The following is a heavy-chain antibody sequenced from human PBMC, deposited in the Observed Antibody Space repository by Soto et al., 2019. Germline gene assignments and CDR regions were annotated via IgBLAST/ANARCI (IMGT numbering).Heavy chain of an antibody. V-gene: IGHV1-45*02. CDR3: ARSALDDDGYHYLDS. CDR1: GYIFTYRY. D-gene: IGHD5-18*01. Sequence: ASVKVSGKASGYIFTYRYLYWVRQAPGQALEWMGWIIPYNGNTNYAQKFQDRFSITRESSLSTVYMELRSLRSDDTGMYYCARSALDDDGYHYLDSWGKGTLVTVSS. CDR2: IIPYNGNT. J-gene: IGHJ5*01.